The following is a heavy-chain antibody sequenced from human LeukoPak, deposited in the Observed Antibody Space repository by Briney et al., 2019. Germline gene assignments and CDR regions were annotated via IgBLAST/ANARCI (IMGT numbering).Heavy chain of an antibody. CDR1: GFTVSSNY. D-gene: IGHD3-22*01. CDR2: IYSGGST. V-gene: IGHV3-66*01. Sequence: GGSLRLSCAASGFTVSSNYMSWVRQAPGKGLEWVSVIYSGGSTYYAGSVKGRFTISRDNSKNTLYLQMNSLRAEDTAVYYCARDLDDYYDSSGYGDYWGQGTLVTVSS. CDR3: ARDLDDYYDSSGYGDY. J-gene: IGHJ4*02.